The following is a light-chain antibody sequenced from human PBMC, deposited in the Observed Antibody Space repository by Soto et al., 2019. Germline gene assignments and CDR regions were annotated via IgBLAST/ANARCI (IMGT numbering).Light chain of an antibody. CDR3: QQRSDWPLT. J-gene: IGKJ4*01. V-gene: IGKV3-11*01. Sequence: IVLTQSPATLSLSTGARATLSCRASQSVSSYLAWYQQKPGQAPRLLIYDASNRATGIPARFSGSGSGTDFTLTISSLEPEDFAVYYCQQRSDWPLTFGGGTKVDIK. CDR2: DAS. CDR1: QSVSSY.